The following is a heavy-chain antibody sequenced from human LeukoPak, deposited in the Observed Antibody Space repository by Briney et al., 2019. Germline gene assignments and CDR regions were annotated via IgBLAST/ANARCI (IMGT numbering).Heavy chain of an antibody. V-gene: IGHV3-23*01. Sequence: GGSLRLSCAASGFTFSSYAMSWVRQAPGKGLEWVSAISGSGGSTYYADSVKGRFTISRDNSKNTLYLQMNSLRAEDTAVYYCAKDLTPKLEMATMYDAFDIWGQGTMVTVSS. CDR3: AKDLTPKLEMATMYDAFDI. D-gene: IGHD5-24*01. CDR1: GFTFSSYA. J-gene: IGHJ3*02. CDR2: ISGSGGST.